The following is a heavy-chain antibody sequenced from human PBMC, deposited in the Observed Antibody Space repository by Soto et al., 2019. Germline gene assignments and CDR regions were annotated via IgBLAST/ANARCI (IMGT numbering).Heavy chain of an antibody. J-gene: IGHJ6*03. CDR3: AESLVFVEQAYMVV. CDR2: SIPIQGRA. V-gene: IGHV1-69*02. CDR1: GGSFISYI. D-gene: IGHD1-1*01. Sequence: QVQLVQSGAEVRKPGSSVKLSCEASGGSFISYIFTWVRQAPGQGLEWMGRSIPIQGRADYALKFQDRVTITADRSTQTVYMELRRLRPEDTALYYCAESLVFVEQAYMVVWGQGTTVTVSS.